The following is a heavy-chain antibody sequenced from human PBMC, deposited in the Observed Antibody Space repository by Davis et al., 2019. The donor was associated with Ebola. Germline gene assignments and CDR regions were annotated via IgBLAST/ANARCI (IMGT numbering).Heavy chain of an antibody. J-gene: IGHJ6*02. CDR3: ARSEVATGYYYGMDV. D-gene: IGHD5-12*01. CDR1: GFSLSTSGMC. Sequence: SGPTLVKPTQTLTLTCTFSGFSLSTSGMCVSWIRQPPGKALEWLALIDWDDDKYYSTSLKTRLTISKDTSKNQVVLTMTNMDPVDTATYYCARSEVATGYYYGMDVWGQGTTVTVSS. CDR2: IDWDDDK. V-gene: IGHV2-70*01.